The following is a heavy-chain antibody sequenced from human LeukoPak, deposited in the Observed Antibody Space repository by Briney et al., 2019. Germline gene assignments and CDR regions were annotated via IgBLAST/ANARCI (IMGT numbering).Heavy chain of an antibody. CDR3: ARVMYGEYAFDI. CDR2: IYYSGST. Sequence: SETLSLTCTVSGGSISSYYWSWIRQPPGKGLEWIGYIYYSGSTNYNPSLKSRVTISVDTSKNQFSLKLSFVTAADTAVYYCARVMYGEYAFDIWGQGTMVTVSS. J-gene: IGHJ3*02. D-gene: IGHD2-8*01. CDR1: GGSISSYY. V-gene: IGHV4-59*01.